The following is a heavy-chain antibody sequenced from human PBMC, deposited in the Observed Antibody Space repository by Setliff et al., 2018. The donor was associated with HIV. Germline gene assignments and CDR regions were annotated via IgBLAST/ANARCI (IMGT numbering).Heavy chain of an antibody. Sequence: GGSLRLSCAASGFTFSSYDMHWVRQATGKGLEWVSSIGTSGDTYYSGSVKGRFTISRENAKKSLYLQMNSLRAGDTAVYYCARSGHYYMDVWGKGTTVTVSS. V-gene: IGHV3-13*01. CDR1: GFTFSSYD. CDR2: IGTSGDT. CDR3: ARSGHYYMDV. D-gene: IGHD2-15*01. J-gene: IGHJ6*03.